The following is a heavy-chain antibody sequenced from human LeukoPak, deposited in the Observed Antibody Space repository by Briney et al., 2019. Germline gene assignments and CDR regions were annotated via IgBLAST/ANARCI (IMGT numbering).Heavy chain of an antibody. CDR2: IYWDDDK. CDR3: ARSGYIRGVWENWFDP. V-gene: IGHV2-5*02. D-gene: IGHD5-12*01. Sequence: SGPALVKPTQTLTLTCTFSGFSLSTSGVGVGWIRQPPGKALEWLALIYWDDDKRYIASLKSRLTITKDTSKNQVVLTMTNMDPVDTATYYCARSGYIRGVWENWFDPWGRGTLVTVSS. CDR1: GFSLSTSGVG. J-gene: IGHJ5*02.